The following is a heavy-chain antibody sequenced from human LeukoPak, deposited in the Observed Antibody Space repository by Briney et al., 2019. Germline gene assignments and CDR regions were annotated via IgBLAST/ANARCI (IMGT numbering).Heavy chain of an antibody. Sequence: GGSLRLSCAASGFTFSSYAMSWVRQAPGKGLEWVSAISGSGGSTYYADSVKGRFTISRDNSKNTLYLQMNSLRAEDTAVYYCARDLIVVRGVISLSYYYGMDVWGQGTTVTVSS. CDR2: ISGSGGST. V-gene: IGHV3-23*01. J-gene: IGHJ6*02. CDR1: GFTFSSYA. D-gene: IGHD3-10*01. CDR3: ARDLIVVRGVISLSYYYGMDV.